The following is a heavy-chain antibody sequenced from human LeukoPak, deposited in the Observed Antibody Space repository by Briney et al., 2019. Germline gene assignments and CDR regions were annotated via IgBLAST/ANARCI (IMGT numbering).Heavy chain of an antibody. V-gene: IGHV3-23*01. J-gene: IGHJ4*02. D-gene: IGHD3-22*01. CDR3: AKHYDRSGYHNFDY. Sequence: GGSLRLSCAASGFTFSSYAMSWVRQAPGKGLEWVSTIGGFGARTYYADSVKGRFTISRDNSKNTLYLQMNSLRAEDTAVYYCAKHYDRSGYHNFDYWGQGTLVTVSS. CDR2: IGGFGART. CDR1: GFTFSSYA.